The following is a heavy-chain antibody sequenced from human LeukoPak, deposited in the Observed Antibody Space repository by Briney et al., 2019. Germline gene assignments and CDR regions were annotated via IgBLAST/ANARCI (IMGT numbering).Heavy chain of an antibody. Sequence: GESLKISCKGSGYNFNTYWIGWVRQMPGKGLEWMGIIYPGDSDTRYSPSFQGQVTISADKSISTAYLQWSSLKASDTAMYYCARQMSGYSGGVRYWGQGTLVTVSS. CDR3: ARQMSGYSGGVRY. J-gene: IGHJ4*02. CDR1: GYNFNTYW. CDR2: IYPGDSDT. D-gene: IGHD3-3*01. V-gene: IGHV5-51*01.